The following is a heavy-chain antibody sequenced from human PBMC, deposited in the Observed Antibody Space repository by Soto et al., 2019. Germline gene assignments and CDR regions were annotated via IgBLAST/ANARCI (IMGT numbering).Heavy chain of an antibody. Sequence: PSETLSLPCTVSGGTFSSSSYYWGWIRQPPGKGLEWIGCIYYSGSTYYNPSLKSRVTISVETSKNQFSLKLSSVTAADTAVYYCARHKADYYYGMDVWGQGTTVTVSS. CDR1: GGTFSSSSYY. V-gene: IGHV4-39*01. CDR2: IYYSGST. CDR3: ARHKADYYYGMDV. J-gene: IGHJ6*02. D-gene: IGHD2-15*01.